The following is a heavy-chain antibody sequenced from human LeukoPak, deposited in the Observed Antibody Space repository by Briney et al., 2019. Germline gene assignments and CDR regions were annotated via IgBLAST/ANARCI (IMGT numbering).Heavy chain of an antibody. Sequence: PGGSLRLSCAASGFTFSSYSMNWVRQAPGKGLGWVSSISSSSSYIYYADSVKGRFTISRDNAKNSLYLQMNSLRAEDTAVYYCARDSGGWGVGATGGSFDYWGQGTLVTVSS. CDR2: ISSSSSYI. CDR1: GFTFSSYS. J-gene: IGHJ4*02. D-gene: IGHD1-26*01. CDR3: ARDSGGWGVGATGGSFDY. V-gene: IGHV3-21*01.